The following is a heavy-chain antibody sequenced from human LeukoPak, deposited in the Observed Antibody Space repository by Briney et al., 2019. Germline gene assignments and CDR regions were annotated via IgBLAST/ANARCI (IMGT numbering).Heavy chain of an antibody. CDR1: GFIFRNYG. CDR3: ARDPGDPYYFDY. Sequence: GGSLRLSCVASGFIFRNYGMHWVRQAPREGLEWVAVIWYDGSNKYYADSVKGRCTISRDNSMNTLYLQMNSLRAEDTALYYCARDPGDPYYFDYWGQGTLVTVFS. V-gene: IGHV3-33*01. D-gene: IGHD7-27*01. J-gene: IGHJ4*02. CDR2: IWYDGSNK.